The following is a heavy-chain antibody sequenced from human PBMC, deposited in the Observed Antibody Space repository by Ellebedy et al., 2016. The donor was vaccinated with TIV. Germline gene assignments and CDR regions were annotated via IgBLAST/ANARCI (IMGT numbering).Heavy chain of an antibody. J-gene: IGHJ4*02. CDR3: ARDRTVAVAVFGTDF. D-gene: IGHD6-19*01. CDR2: INPRSGVT. CDR1: GGTSSSYG. Sequence: ASVKVSCXASGGTSSSYGINWVRQAPGQGLEWMGWINPRSGVTKYAQKFQGRVTMTRDTSASITTAYMELSSLRSDDTAIYYCARDRTVAVAVFGTDFWGQGTLVTVSS. V-gene: IGHV1-2*02.